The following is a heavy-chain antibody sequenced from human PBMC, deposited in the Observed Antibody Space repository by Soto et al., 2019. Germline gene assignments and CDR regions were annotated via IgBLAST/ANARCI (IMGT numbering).Heavy chain of an antibody. J-gene: IGHJ6*02. D-gene: IGHD5-18*01. Sequence: SVKVSCKASGGTFSSYAISWVRQAPGQGLEWMGGIIPIFGTANYAQKFQGRVTITADESTSTAYMELSSLRSEDTAVYYCARVVAVRSVVAFAYSYGLSPYYYGMDVWGQGTTVTVSS. CDR2: IIPIFGTA. CDR3: ARVVAVRSVVAFAYSYGLSPYYYGMDV. V-gene: IGHV1-69*13. CDR1: GGTFSSYA.